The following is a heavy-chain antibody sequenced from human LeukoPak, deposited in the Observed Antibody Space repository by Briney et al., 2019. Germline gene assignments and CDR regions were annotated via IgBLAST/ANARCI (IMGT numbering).Heavy chain of an antibody. D-gene: IGHD3-22*01. V-gene: IGHV3-23*01. J-gene: IGHJ4*02. CDR1: GFTFSSYA. Sequence: QTGGSLRLSCAASGFTFSSYAMSWLRQAPGKGREWVSSIFSSGGSTYYAGSVKGQFTISRDNSKNTVYLQMNSLRAEDTDVYYCAKDRPNYYDSSGHYYRRNGDYWGQGTLVTVSS. CDR2: IFSSGGST. CDR3: AKDRPNYYDSSGHYYRRNGDY.